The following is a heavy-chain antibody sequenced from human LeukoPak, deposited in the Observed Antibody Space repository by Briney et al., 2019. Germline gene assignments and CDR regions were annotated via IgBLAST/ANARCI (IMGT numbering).Heavy chain of an antibody. CDR3: ARIPSWDTAMAAGDY. CDR2: ISSSSSTI. Sequence: PGGSLRLSCAASGFTFSSYSMNWVRQAPGKGLEWVSYISSSSSTIYYADSVKGRFTISRDNAKNSLYLQMNSLRAEDTAVYYCARIPSWDTAMAAGDYWGQGTLVTVSS. V-gene: IGHV3-48*04. D-gene: IGHD5-18*01. J-gene: IGHJ4*02. CDR1: GFTFSSYS.